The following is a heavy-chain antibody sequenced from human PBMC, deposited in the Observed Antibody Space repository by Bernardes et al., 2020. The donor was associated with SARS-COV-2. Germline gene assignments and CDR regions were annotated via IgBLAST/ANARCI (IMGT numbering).Heavy chain of an antibody. CDR2: ISGSGGST. D-gene: IGHD2-2*02. V-gene: IGHV3-23*01. J-gene: IGHJ4*02. Sequence: GGSLRLSCAASGFTFSSYAMSWVRQAPGKGLEWVSAISGSGGSTYYADSVKGRFTISRDNSKNTLYLQMNSLRAEDTAVYYCAKADIVVVPAAIQLPAAPRPVDYWGQGTLVTVSS. CDR3: AKADIVVVPAAIQLPAAPRPVDY. CDR1: GFTFSSYA.